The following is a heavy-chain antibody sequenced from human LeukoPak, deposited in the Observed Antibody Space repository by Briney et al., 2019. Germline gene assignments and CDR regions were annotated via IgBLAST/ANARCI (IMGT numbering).Heavy chain of an antibody. CDR1: GFPFSSYS. J-gene: IGHJ4*02. CDR3: ARVVAVRGRIDY. D-gene: IGHD3-10*01. V-gene: IGHV3-21*01. CDR2: ISSSSSYI. Sequence: GGSLRLSCAASGFPFSSYSMNWVRQAPGKGLEWVSSISSSSSYIYYADSVKGRFTISRDNAKNSLYLQMNSLRAEDTAVYYCARVVAVRGRIDYWGQGALVTVSS.